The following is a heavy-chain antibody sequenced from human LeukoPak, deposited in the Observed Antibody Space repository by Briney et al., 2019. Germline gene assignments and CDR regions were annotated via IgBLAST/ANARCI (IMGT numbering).Heavy chain of an antibody. D-gene: IGHD5-12*01. Sequence: GGSLRLSCAASGFTVSSNYMSWVRQAPGKGLEWVSVISGSGGSTYYADSVKGRFTISSDNSKNTLYLQMNSLRAEDTAVYYCAKVWAQIYSGYDYWGQGTLVTVSS. CDR1: GFTVSSNY. V-gene: IGHV3-23*01. CDR3: AKVWAQIYSGYDY. CDR2: ISGSGGST. J-gene: IGHJ4*02.